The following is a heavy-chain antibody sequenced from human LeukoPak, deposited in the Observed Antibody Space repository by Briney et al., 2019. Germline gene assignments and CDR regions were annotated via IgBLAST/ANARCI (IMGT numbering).Heavy chain of an antibody. V-gene: IGHV3-9*01. D-gene: IGHD3-10*01. CDR1: GFTFDDYA. J-gene: IGHJ5*02. Sequence: GGSLRLSCAASGFTFDDYAMHWVRQAPGEGLEWVSGISWNSINIGYADSVKGRFTISRDNAKNSLYLQMNSLRVEDTAFYYCVKDGLLLGSGRGWFDPWGQGTLVTVSS. CDR2: ISWNSINI. CDR3: VKDGLLLGSGRGWFDP.